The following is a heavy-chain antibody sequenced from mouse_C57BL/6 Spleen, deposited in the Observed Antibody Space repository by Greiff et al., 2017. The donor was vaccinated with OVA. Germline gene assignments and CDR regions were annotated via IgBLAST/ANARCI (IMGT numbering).Heavy chain of an antibody. CDR1: GYTFTSYW. CDR3: ASSGDTDYYFDY. D-gene: IGHD2-13*01. V-gene: IGHV1-55*01. J-gene: IGHJ2*01. CDR2: IYPGSGST. Sequence: QVQLKQPGAELVKPGASVKMSCKASGYTFTSYWITWVKQRPGQGLEWIGDIYPGSGSTNYNEKFKSKATLTVDTSSSTAYMQLSSLTSEDSAVYYCASSGDTDYYFDYWGQGTTLTVSS.